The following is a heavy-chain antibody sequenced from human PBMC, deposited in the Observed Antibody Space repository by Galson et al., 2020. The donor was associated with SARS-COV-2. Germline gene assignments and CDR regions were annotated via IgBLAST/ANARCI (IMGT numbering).Heavy chain of an antibody. V-gene: IGHV2-70*11. CDR2: IDWDDDK. CDR1: GFSLSTSGMC. CDR3: ARMWVQTVGFDP. D-gene: IGHD5-18*01. Sequence: ESGPTLVKPTQTLTLTCTFSGFSLSTSGMCVSWIRQPPGKALEWLARIDWDDDKYYSPSLKTRLTISKDTSKNQVVLTMTNMDPVDTATYYCARMWVQTVGFDPWGQGTLVTVSS. J-gene: IGHJ5*02.